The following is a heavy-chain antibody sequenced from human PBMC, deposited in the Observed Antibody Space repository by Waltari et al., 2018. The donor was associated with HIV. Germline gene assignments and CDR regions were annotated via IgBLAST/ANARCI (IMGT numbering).Heavy chain of an antibody. V-gene: IGHV4-61*02. Sequence: QVQLQESGPGLVKPSQTLSLTCTVLGGSISSGSSYRSWIRPPAGKGLEWIGRIYTSGSTNYNPSIKSRVTISVDTSKNQFSLKLSSVTAADTAVYYCARDRNYYYDSSGYFFNAFDIWGQGTMVTVSS. D-gene: IGHD3-22*01. J-gene: IGHJ3*02. CDR3: ARDRNYYYDSSGYFFNAFDI. CDR1: GGSISSGSSY. CDR2: IYTSGST.